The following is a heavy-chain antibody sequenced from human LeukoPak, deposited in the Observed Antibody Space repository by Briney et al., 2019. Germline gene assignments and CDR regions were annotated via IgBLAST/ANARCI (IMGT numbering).Heavy chain of an antibody. J-gene: IGHJ4*02. CDR3: ARGLGSGTFPLFDY. CDR2: IWFDGSNK. D-gene: IGHD3-10*01. Sequence: SGGSLRLSCAASGFTFSRYGMHWVRQAPGKGLEWVAVIWFDGSNKYYAESVKGRFTISRDNSKNTLYLQLNSLRAEDTAVYYCARGLGSGTFPLFDYWGQGTLVTVSS. V-gene: IGHV3-33*01. CDR1: GFTFSRYG.